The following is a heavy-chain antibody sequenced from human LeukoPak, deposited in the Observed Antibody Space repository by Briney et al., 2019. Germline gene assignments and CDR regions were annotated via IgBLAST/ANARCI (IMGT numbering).Heavy chain of an antibody. V-gene: IGHV3-9*01. CDR1: GFSFGEYA. J-gene: IGHJ5*02. Sequence: GRSLRLSCAASGFSFGEYAMHWVRQAPGKGLEWVSGISWNSYSIGYADSVKGRFTISRDNAKNSLYLQMTSLRAEDTALYYCARDPPTVAGTNENNWFDPWGQGTLVTVSS. CDR3: ARDPPTVAGTNENNWFDP. D-gene: IGHD6-19*01. CDR2: ISWNSYSI.